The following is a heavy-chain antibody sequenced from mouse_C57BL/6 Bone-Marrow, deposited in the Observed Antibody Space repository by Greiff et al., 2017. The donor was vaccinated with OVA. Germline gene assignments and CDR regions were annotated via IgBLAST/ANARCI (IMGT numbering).Heavy chain of an antibody. V-gene: IGHV5-17*01. CDR2: ISSGSSTI. CDR1: GFTFSDYG. D-gene: IGHD1-1*01. J-gene: IGHJ2*01. CDR3: ARENGSVLFDY. Sequence: DVQLVESGGGLVKPGGSLKLSCAASGFTFSDYGMHWVRQAPEKGLEWVAYISSGSSTIYYADTVKGRFTISRDNAKHTLFLQMTSLRSEDTAMYYCARENGSVLFDYWGQGTTLTVSS.